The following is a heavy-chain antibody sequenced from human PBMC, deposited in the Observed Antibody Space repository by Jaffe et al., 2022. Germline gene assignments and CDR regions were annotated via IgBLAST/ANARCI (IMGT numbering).Heavy chain of an antibody. CDR1: GGSISSYY. CDR3: ARVGAVAGTSPYYFDY. CDR2: IYYSGST. J-gene: IGHJ4*02. D-gene: IGHD6-19*01. V-gene: IGHV4-59*01. Sequence: QVQLQESGPGLVKPSETLSLTCTVSGGSISSYYWSWIRQPPGKGLEWIGYIYYSGSTNYNPSLKSRVTISVDTSKNQFSLKLSSVTAADTAVYYCARVGAVAGTSPYYFDYWGQGTLVTVSS.